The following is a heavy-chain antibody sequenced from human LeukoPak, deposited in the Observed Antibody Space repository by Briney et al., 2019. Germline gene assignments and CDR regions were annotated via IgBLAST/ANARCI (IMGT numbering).Heavy chain of an antibody. CDR2: ISNDGSRK. CDR1: GFTFSRHG. J-gene: IGHJ4*02. V-gene: IGHV3-30*03. D-gene: IGHD3-3*01. Sequence: GGSLILSCAPSGFTFSRHGMHWVRQAPGKGLEWVAIISNDGSRKYYAHSVEGRFTIPRDNSKNTLYLQMDSLRAEDTAVYYCARDRAWNYFDYWGQGTLVTVSS. CDR3: ARDRAWNYFDY.